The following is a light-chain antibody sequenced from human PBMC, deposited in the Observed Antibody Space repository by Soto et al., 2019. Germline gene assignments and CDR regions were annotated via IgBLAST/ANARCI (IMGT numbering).Light chain of an antibody. V-gene: IGKV3-15*01. Sequence: ETVMTQSPGTLSVSLGERATLSCRASQSVSIHLAWYQQKPGQAPRLLIYDTSTRATGIPARFSGSGSGTEFTLTISSLQSEDFAVYYCQQYGSSPLTFGQGTKVEIK. CDR1: QSVSIH. CDR3: QQYGSSPLT. CDR2: DTS. J-gene: IGKJ1*01.